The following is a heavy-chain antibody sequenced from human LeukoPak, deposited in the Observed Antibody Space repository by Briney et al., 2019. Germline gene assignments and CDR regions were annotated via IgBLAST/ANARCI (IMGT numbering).Heavy chain of an antibody. D-gene: IGHD3-10*01. Sequence: SETLSLTCTVSGGSISSYYRSWIRQPAGKGLVWIGRIYTSGSTNYNPSLKSRVTMSVDTSKNQFSLKLSSVTAADTAVYYCARDQYPYYYGSGSSLNYGMDVWGQGTTVTVSS. CDR3: ARDQYPYYYGSGSSLNYGMDV. CDR1: GGSISSYY. V-gene: IGHV4-4*07. CDR2: IYTSGST. J-gene: IGHJ6*02.